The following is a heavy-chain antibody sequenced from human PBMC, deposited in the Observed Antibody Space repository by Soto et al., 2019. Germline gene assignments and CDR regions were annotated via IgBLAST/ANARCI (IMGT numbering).Heavy chain of an antibody. CDR2: ISYSGRT. J-gene: IGHJ5*02. CDR3: ARNRRYYYDSSGYSVGNWFDP. D-gene: IGHD3-22*01. CDR1: GGSISSGDNY. V-gene: IGHV4-30-4*01. Sequence: SETLSLTCTVSGGSISSGDNYWSWLRPPPGQGLGWIGYISYSGRTYYNPSLGTRPSMSLGTSMNQSSLKLTSGTAADTAVYYCARNRRYYYDSSGYSVGNWFDPWGQGTQVTVSS.